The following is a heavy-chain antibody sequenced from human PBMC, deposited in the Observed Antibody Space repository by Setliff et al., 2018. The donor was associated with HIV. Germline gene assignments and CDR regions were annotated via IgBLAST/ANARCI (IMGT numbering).Heavy chain of an antibody. Sequence: PSETLSLTCSVSGGSISSGSYYWGWIRQPPGKGLEWIASLHYSATTSYNPSLRSRVTISVDTSKNHFSLKLASVTAADTAIYYCARPLTTSYNFWGDALAIWGQGTMVTVSS. CDR1: GGSISSGSYY. CDR2: LHYSATT. V-gene: IGHV4-39*02. CDR3: ARPLTTSYNFWGDALAI. D-gene: IGHD3-3*01. J-gene: IGHJ3*02.